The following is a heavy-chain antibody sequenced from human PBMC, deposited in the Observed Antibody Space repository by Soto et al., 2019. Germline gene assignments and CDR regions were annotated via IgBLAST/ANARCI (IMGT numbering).Heavy chain of an antibody. D-gene: IGHD3-22*01. CDR1: VFTFISYA. CDR2: ISGSGGST. V-gene: IGHV3-23*01. CDR3: AKDSGYYDSSGYLPFGY. Sequence: GWSLRLSCASSVFTFISYAMSWVRQAPGKGLEWVSAISGSGGSTYYADSVKGRFTISRDNSKNTLYLQMNSLRAEDTAVYYCAKDSGYYDSSGYLPFGYWGQGTLVTVSS. J-gene: IGHJ4*02.